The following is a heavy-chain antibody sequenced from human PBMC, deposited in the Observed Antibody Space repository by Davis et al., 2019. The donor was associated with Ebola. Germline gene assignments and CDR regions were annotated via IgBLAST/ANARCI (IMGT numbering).Heavy chain of an antibody. Sequence: SVKVSCKASGYTFTSYGISWVRQAPGQGLEWMGGIIPIFGTANYAQKFQGRVTITADESTSTAYMELSSLRSEDTAVYYCAGLPLKKHYNWFDPWGQGTLVTVSS. V-gene: IGHV1-69*13. CDR2: IIPIFGTA. D-gene: IGHD3-3*02. J-gene: IGHJ5*02. CDR1: GYTFTSYG. CDR3: AGLPLKKHYNWFDP.